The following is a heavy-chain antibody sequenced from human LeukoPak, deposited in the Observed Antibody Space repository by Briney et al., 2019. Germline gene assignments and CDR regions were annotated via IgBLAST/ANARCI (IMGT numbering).Heavy chain of an antibody. Sequence: SQTLSLTCTVSGGSISSGGYYWNWIRQHPGKGLEWIGYIYDSGSTYYNPSLKSRVTISADTSKNQFSLKLTSVTAADTAVYYCARNLAILSGYYHFVYWGQGTLVTVSS. CDR2: IYDSGST. CDR1: GGSISSGGYY. V-gene: IGHV4-31*03. D-gene: IGHD3-9*01. J-gene: IGHJ4*02. CDR3: ARNLAILSGYYHFVY.